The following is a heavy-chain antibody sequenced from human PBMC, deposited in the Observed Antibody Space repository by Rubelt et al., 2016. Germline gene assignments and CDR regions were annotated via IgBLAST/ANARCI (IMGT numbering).Heavy chain of an antibody. CDR1: GGSISSYY. V-gene: IGHV4-59*01. D-gene: IGHD6-13*01. CDR3: ARDLIAAGGTFDS. J-gene: IGHJ4*02. Sequence: QVQLQESGPGLVKPSETLSLTCTVSGGSISSYYWSWIRQPPGKGLEWIGYIYYSGSTNYNPSLKSRVTISIDTSNLQFSLKLSSVTAADTAVYYCARDLIAAGGTFDSWGQGTQGTVSA. CDR2: IYYSGST.